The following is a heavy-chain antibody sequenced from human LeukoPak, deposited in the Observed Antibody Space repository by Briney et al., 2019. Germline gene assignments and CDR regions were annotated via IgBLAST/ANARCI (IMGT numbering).Heavy chain of an antibody. V-gene: IGHV3-23*01. Sequence: GGSLRLSCLTSGFTFSTNAMSWVRQAPGKGLEWISGISGSGASTYYADSVTGRFTISRDNSRNTLYLQMNSLRGDDTAVYYCARDDGMVRGVILCYWGQGTLVTVSS. CDR2: ISGSGAST. J-gene: IGHJ4*02. D-gene: IGHD3-10*01. CDR3: ARDDGMVRGVILCY. CDR1: GFTFSTNA.